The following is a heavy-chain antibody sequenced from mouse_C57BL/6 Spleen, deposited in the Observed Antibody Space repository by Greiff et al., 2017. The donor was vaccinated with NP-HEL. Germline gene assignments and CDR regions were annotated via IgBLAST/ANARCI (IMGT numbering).Heavy chain of an antibody. Sequence: QVQLQQSGAELVRPGASVTLSCKASGYTFTDYEMHWVKQTPVHGLEWIGAIDPETGGTAYNQKFKGKATLTVDTSSSTAYMQLSSLTSEDSAVYYCARGGTAQARGFAYWGQGTLVTVSA. J-gene: IGHJ3*01. V-gene: IGHV1-15*01. CDR1: GYTFTDYE. D-gene: IGHD3-2*02. CDR2: IDPETGGT. CDR3: ARGGTAQARGFAY.